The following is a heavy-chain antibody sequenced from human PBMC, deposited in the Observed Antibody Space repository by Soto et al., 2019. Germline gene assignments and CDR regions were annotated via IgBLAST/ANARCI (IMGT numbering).Heavy chain of an antibody. CDR1: GGSISSYY. Sequence: QVQLQESGPGLVKPSETLSLTCTVSGGSISSYYWSWIRQPPGKGLEWIGYIYYSGSTNYNPSLKSRVTISVDTSKNQFSLKLSSVTAADTAVYYCARDPRNGYSGYDYNDKHDYYYYYGMDVW. CDR3: ARDPRNGYSGYDYNDKHDYYYYYGMDV. D-gene: IGHD5-12*01. J-gene: IGHJ6*01. V-gene: IGHV4-59*01. CDR2: IYYSGST.